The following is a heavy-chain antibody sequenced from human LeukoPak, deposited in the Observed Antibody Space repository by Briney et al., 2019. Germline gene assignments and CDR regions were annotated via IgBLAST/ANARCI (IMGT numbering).Heavy chain of an antibody. V-gene: IGHV3-7*01. J-gene: IGHJ5*02. D-gene: IGHD4-23*01. CDR1: GFTFSSYW. Sequence: GGSLRLSCAASGFTFSSYWMSWVRQAPGKGLEWVANIKQDGSEEYYADSVKGGFTISRDNAKNSLYLQMNTLRAQDTAFYYCATHPYGGKVWFDPWGQGTLVTVSS. CDR3: ATHPYGGKVWFDP. CDR2: IKQDGSEE.